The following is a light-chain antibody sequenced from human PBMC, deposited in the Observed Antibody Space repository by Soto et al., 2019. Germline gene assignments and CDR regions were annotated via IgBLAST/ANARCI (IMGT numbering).Light chain of an antibody. CDR1: QSVLYSSNNKNY. CDR3: QQYYSTLWT. J-gene: IGKJ1*01. V-gene: IGKV4-1*01. CDR2: WAS. Sequence: DIVMTQSPDSLAVSLSERATINCKSSQSVLYSSNNKNYLAWYQQKPGQPPKLLIYWASTRESGVPDRFSGSGSGTDFTLTNSSLQAEDVAVYYCQQYYSTLWTFGQGTKVEIK.